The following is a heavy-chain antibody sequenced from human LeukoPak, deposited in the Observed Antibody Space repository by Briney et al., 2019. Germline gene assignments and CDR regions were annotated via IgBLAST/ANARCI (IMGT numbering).Heavy chain of an antibody. D-gene: IGHD3-22*01. CDR1: GFTFRSYS. V-gene: IGHV3-48*02. Sequence: GGSLRLSCAASGFTFRSYSMNWVRQAPGKGLEWVSYISSSSTIYYADSVKGRFTISRDNAKNSLYLQMNSLRDEDTAVYYCARSFSGYYYFDYWGQGTLVTVAS. J-gene: IGHJ4*02. CDR3: ARSFSGYYYFDY. CDR2: ISSSSTI.